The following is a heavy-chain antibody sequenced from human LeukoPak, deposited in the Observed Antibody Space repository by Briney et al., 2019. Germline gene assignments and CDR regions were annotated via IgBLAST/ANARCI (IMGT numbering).Heavy chain of an antibody. CDR3: ARGRWCNY. CDR2: ISYDGSNK. J-gene: IGHJ4*02. Sequence: GGSLRLSCAASGFTFSSYAMHWVRQAPGMGLEWVAVISYDGSNKYYADSVKGRFTISRDNSKNTLYLQMNSLRAEDTAVYYCARGRWCNYWGQGTLVTVSS. D-gene: IGHD2-8*02. V-gene: IGHV3-30*04. CDR1: GFTFSSYA.